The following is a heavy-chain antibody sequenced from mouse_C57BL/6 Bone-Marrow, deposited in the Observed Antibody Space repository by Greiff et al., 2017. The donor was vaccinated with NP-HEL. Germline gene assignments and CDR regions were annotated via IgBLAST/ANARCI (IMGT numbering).Heavy chain of an antibody. V-gene: IGHV7-3*01. Sequence: EVQLVESGGGLVQPGGSLSLSCAASGFTFTDYYMSWVRQPPGKALEWLGFIRNKANGYTTEYSASVKGRFTISRANSQSILYVQMNALRAEDSATYYCARYADDDGSSYPYYAMDYWGQGTSVTVSS. CDR3: ARYADDDGSSYPYYAMDY. CDR1: GFTFTDYY. J-gene: IGHJ4*01. D-gene: IGHD1-1*01. CDR2: IRNKANGYTT.